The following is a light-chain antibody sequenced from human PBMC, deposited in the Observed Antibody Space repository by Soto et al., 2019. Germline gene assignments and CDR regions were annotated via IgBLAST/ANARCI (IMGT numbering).Light chain of an antibody. J-gene: IGKJ4*01. CDR2: AAS. CDR3: QQSNSFPT. Sequence: DIEMTQSPSAVSASVGDRVTITCRASQGVSSWLAWYQHQPGKAPKLLIYAASSLKSGVPSRFSGSGSGTEFTLAISRLQLEDFATYFCQQSNSFPTFGGGTKVDIK. V-gene: IGKV1-12*01. CDR1: QGVSSW.